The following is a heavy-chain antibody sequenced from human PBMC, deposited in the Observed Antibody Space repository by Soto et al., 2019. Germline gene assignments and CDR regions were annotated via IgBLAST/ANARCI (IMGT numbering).Heavy chain of an antibody. CDR3: ASPRGKNYYYGMDV. CDR1: GFTFSSYG. CDR2: IWYDGSNK. V-gene: IGHV3-33*01. Sequence: GGFLRLSCAASGFTFSSYGMHWVRQAPGKGLEWVAVIWYDGSNKYYADSVKGRFTISRDNSKNTLYLQMNSLRAEDTAVYYCASPRGKNYYYGMDVWGQGTTVTVSS. J-gene: IGHJ6*02.